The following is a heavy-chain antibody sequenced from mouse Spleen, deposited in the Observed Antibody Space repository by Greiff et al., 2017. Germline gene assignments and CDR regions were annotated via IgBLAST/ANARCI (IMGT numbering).Heavy chain of an antibody. CDR3: ARIYYDYDVGFYYAMDY. J-gene: IGHJ4*01. D-gene: IGHD2-4*01. Sequence: EVQLVESGGDLVKPGGSLKLSCAASGFTFSSYGMSWVRQTPDKRLEWVATISSGGSYTYYPDSVKGRFTISRDNAKNTLYLQMSSLKSEDTAMYYCARIYYDYDVGFYYAMDYWGQGTSVTVSS. V-gene: IGHV5-6*01. CDR1: GFTFSSYG. CDR2: ISSGGSYT.